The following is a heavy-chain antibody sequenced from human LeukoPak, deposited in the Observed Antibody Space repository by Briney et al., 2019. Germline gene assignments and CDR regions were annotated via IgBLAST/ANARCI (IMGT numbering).Heavy chain of an antibody. J-gene: IGHJ4*02. CDR1: AFTFSSYE. D-gene: IGHD3-10*01. Sequence: GGSLRLSCAASAFTFSSYEKNWVRQAPGKGLEWVSYISSSGSTKHYADSVKGRFTISRDNAKNSLYLQMNSLRAEDTAVYYCAREWFKTHDYWGQGTLVTVSS. CDR3: AREWFKTHDY. CDR2: ISSSGSTK. V-gene: IGHV3-48*03.